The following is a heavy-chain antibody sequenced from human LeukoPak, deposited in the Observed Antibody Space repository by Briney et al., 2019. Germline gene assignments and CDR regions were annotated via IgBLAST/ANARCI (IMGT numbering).Heavy chain of an antibody. Sequence: KASETLSLTCAVYGGSFSGYYWSWIRQPPGKGLEWLGEINHSGSTNYNPSLKSRVTISVDTSKNQFSLKLSSVTAADTAVYYCARDAHYYDSSGQSDYWGQGTLVTVSS. CDR1: GGSFSGYY. D-gene: IGHD3-22*01. CDR2: INHSGST. CDR3: ARDAHYYDSSGQSDY. J-gene: IGHJ4*02. V-gene: IGHV4-34*01.